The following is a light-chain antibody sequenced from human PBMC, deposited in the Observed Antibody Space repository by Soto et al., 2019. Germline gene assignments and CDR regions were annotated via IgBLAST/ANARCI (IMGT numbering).Light chain of an antibody. CDR2: SNN. CDR1: SSNIGSNT. J-gene: IGLJ1*01. Sequence: QSVVTQPPSASGTPGQRVTISCSGSSSNIGSNTVNWYQQLPGTAPKLLIYSNNQRPSGVHDRFSGSKSGTSASLAISGLKSEDEADYYCAAWDDSLNGYVLGAGTKLTVL. CDR3: AAWDDSLNGYV. V-gene: IGLV1-44*01.